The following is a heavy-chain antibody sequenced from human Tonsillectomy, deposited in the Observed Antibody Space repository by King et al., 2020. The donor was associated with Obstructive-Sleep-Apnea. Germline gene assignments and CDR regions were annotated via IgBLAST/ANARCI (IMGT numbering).Heavy chain of an antibody. CDR3: ARAFYDILGSYYSPPDY. J-gene: IGHJ4*02. CDR2: MNSNSGDT. V-gene: IGHV1-8*01. CDR1: GYTFTSYD. Sequence: QLVQSGAEVKKPGASVKVSCKASGYTFTSYDFNWVRQATGQGLEWMGWMNSNSGDTGYVLKFHGRLTMTRNTSTNTAYMELSSLRSEDTAVYYCARAFYDILGSYYSPPDYWGQGTLVTVSS. D-gene: IGHD3-9*01.